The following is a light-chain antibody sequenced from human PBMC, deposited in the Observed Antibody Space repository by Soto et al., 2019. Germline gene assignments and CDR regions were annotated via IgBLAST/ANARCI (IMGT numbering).Light chain of an antibody. Sequence: DILMTQSPSSLSASVGDRVTITCRASQSISSYLNCYQQKPGKAPKLLIYAASSLQSGFPSRFSGSGSWTDFTLTIICLQPEDFATYYCQQSYTTPLTFGQGTKVEIK. CDR3: QQSYTTPLT. CDR2: AAS. V-gene: IGKV1-39*01. J-gene: IGKJ1*01. CDR1: QSISSY.